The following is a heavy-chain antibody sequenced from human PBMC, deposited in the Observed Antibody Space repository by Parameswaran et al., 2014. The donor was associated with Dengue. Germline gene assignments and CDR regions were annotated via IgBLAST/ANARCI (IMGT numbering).Heavy chain of an antibody. J-gene: IGHJ5*02. V-gene: IGHV4-34*01. D-gene: IGHD2-8*01. CDR2: INHSGST. CDR3: ARKGGHACTNGVCYRSDWFDP. Sequence: RWIRQPPGKGLEWIGEINHSGSTNYNPSLKSRVTISVDTSKNQFSLKLSSVTAADTAVYYCARKGGHACTNGVCYRSDWFDPWGQGTLVTVSS.